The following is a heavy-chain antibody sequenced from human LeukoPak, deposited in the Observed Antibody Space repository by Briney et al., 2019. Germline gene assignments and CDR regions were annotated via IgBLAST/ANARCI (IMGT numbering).Heavy chain of an antibody. Sequence: GGSLRLSCAASGFTFSSYAMSWVRQAPGKGLKWVSTITTGGPNTYYADSVKGRFTVSRDDSKNTLYLQMNSLRAEDTAVYYCAKDGGLWVSAHWGDSWGRGTLVTVSS. V-gene: IGHV3-23*01. CDR3: AKDGGLWVSAHWGDS. CDR2: ITTGGPNT. CDR1: GFTFSSYA. J-gene: IGHJ4*02. D-gene: IGHD7-27*01.